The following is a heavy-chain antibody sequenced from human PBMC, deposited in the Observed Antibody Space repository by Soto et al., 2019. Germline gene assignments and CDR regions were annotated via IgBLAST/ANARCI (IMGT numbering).Heavy chain of an antibody. CDR3: ARDVLYCSSNSCQSRCWFDR. CDR2: IYYSGST. J-gene: IGHJ5*02. D-gene: IGHD2-2*01. CDR1: GGSISSYY. V-gene: IGHV4-59*01. Sequence: SETLSLTCTVSGGSISSYYWSWIRQPPGKGLEWIGYIYYSGSTNYNPSLKSRVTISVDTSKNQFSLKLSSVTAADTAVYYCARDVLYCSSNSCQSRCWFDRWGQGTLVTVSS.